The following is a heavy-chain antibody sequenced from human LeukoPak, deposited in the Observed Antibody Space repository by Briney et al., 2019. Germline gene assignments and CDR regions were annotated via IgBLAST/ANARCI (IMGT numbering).Heavy chain of an antibody. CDR2: LDESGRP. Sequence: PSETLSLTCSVSGGSIRSGDHHWAWVRQPPGKGLEFIGSLDESGRPYYNRPLKSRVSISGDTSGKQFSLNLTSVTAADTAVYFCARDLGGYPFFMDVWGRGTTVIVPS. V-gene: IGHV4-39*07. J-gene: IGHJ6*03. D-gene: IGHD2-15*01. CDR3: ARDLGGYPFFMDV. CDR1: GGSIRSGDHH.